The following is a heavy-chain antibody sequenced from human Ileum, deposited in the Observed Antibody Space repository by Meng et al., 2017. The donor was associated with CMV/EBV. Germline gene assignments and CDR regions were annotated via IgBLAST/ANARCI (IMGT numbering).Heavy chain of an antibody. V-gene: IGHV3-23*03. J-gene: IGHJ4*02. CDR1: GFTFSSYA. CDR3: ARGAFD. CDR2: IYSGDSST. Sequence: GESLKISCAASGFTFSSYAMSWVRQAPGKGLEWVSVIYSGDSSTYYADSVKGRFTISRDNSKNSLYLQMNSLRAEDTAVYYCARGAFDWGQGTLVTVSS.